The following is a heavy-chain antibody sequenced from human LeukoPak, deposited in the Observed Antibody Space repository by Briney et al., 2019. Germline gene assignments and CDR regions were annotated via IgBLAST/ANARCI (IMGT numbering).Heavy chain of an antibody. CDR2: IYYTGST. D-gene: IGHD5-12*01. CDR3: ARVVYSGYDFRGAMDV. V-gene: IGHV4-59*01. CDR1: GGSISSYY. Sequence: SETLSLTCTISGGSISSYYWSWIRQPPGKGLEWIGYIYYTGSTNHDPSLKSRVTISVDTSKNQFSLKLSSVTAADTAVYYCARVVYSGYDFRGAMDVWGKGTTVTVSS. J-gene: IGHJ6*03.